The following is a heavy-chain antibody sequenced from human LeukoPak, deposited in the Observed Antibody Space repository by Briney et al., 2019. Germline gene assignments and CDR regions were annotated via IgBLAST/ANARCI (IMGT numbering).Heavy chain of an antibody. CDR3: ARVFSAASSPFDY. V-gene: IGHV3-21*01. CDR1: GFTFSSYS. Sequence: GGSLRLSCAGSGFTFSSYSMNWVRQAPGKGLEWVSSISSSSSYIYYADSVKGRFTISRDNAKNSLYLQMNSLRAEDTAVYYCARVFSAASSPFDYWGQGTLVTVSS. J-gene: IGHJ4*02. CDR2: ISSSSSYI. D-gene: IGHD6-6*01.